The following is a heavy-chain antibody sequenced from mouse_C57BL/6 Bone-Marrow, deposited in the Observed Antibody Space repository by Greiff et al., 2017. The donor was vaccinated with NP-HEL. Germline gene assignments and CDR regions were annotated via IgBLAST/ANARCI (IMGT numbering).Heavy chain of an antibody. J-gene: IGHJ3*01. V-gene: IGHV5-6*01. CDR2: ISSGGSYT. CDR1: GFTFSSYG. Sequence: EVKLMESGGDLVKPGGSLKPSCAASGFTFSSYGMSWVRQTPDKRLEWVATISSGGSYTYYPDSVKGRFTISRDNAKNTLYLQMSSLKSEDTAMYYCASPYDYDVAWFAYWGQGTLVTVSA. D-gene: IGHD2-4*01. CDR3: ASPYDYDVAWFAY.